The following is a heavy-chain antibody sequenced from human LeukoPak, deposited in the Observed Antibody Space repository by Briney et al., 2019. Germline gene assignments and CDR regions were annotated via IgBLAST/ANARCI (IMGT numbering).Heavy chain of an antibody. CDR1: GGSISSGGYY. CDR3: ARDIFSSIAARPPSVGAFDI. CDR2: IYYSGST. Sequence: SETLSLTCTVSGGSISSGGYYWSWIRQHPGKGLEWIGYIYYSGSTYYNPSLKSRVTISVDTSKNQFSLKLSSVTAADTAVYYCARDIFSSIAARPPSVGAFDIWGQGTMVTVSS. D-gene: IGHD6-6*01. J-gene: IGHJ3*02. V-gene: IGHV4-31*03.